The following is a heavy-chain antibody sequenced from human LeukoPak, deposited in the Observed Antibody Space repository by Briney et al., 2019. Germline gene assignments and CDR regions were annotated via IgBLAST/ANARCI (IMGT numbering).Heavy chain of an antibody. CDR3: ARTSRIAVAGGRDDAFDI. D-gene: IGHD6-19*01. V-gene: IGHV3-30-3*01. CDR2: ISYDGSNK. Sequence: GGSLRLSCAASGFTFSSYAMHWVRQAPGKGLEWVAVISYDGSNKYYADSVKGRFTISRDNSKNTLYLQMNSLRAEDTAVYYCARTSRIAVAGGRDDAFDIWGQGTMVTVSS. CDR1: GFTFSSYA. J-gene: IGHJ3*02.